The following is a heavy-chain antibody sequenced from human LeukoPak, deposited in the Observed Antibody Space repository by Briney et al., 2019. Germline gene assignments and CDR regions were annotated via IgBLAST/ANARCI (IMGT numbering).Heavy chain of an antibody. CDR2: IFYSGST. Sequence: GSLRLSCAASGFTFSSYSMNWVRQAPGKGLEWIGSIFYSGSTYYNPSLKSPVTISADMSKNYFSLRLSSVTAADTATYYCARHRRYYGSGSYYSDFDSWGQGILVTVSS. CDR1: GFTFSSYSMN. CDR3: ARHRRYYGSGSYYSDFDS. J-gene: IGHJ4*02. D-gene: IGHD3-10*01. V-gene: IGHV4-39*01.